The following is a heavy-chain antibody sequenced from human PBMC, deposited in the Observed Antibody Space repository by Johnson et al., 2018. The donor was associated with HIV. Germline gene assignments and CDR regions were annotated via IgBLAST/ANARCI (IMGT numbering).Heavy chain of an antibody. D-gene: IGHD6-6*01. J-gene: IGHJ3*02. CDR2: ISWNSGSI. Sequence: EVQLVESGGGLVQPGGSLRLSCAASGFTVTSDYMSWVRQAPGKGLEWVSGISWNSGSIGYADSVKGRFTISRDNAKNSLYLQMNSLRAEDTALYYCAKDTTFSSSHAFDIWGQGTMVTVSS. CDR1: GFTVTSDY. CDR3: AKDTTFSSSHAFDI. V-gene: IGHV3-9*01.